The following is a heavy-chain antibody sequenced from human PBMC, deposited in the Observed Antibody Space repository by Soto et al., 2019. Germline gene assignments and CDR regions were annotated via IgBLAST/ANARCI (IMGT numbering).Heavy chain of an antibody. V-gene: IGHV5-51*01. Sequence: SLKISCKGSGYSFTNYWIGWVRQMRGKGLEWIGMSYPDDSDTKYSPSFQGQVTFSADKSINTAYLQWSSLKASDTAIYYCARLEWLSLAAWFDPWGQGTLVTVYS. CDR2: SYPDDSDT. D-gene: IGHD3-3*01. CDR1: GYSFTNYW. J-gene: IGHJ5*02. CDR3: ARLEWLSLAAWFDP.